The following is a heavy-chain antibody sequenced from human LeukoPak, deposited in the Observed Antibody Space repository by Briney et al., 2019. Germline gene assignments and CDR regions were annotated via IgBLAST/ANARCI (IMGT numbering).Heavy chain of an antibody. D-gene: IGHD3-22*01. CDR1: GFTFSTYG. J-gene: IGHJ4*02. Sequence: GESLRLSCLASGFTFSTYGMTWVRQAPGKGLEWVSSLSESGDRTYYADSVKGRFIISRDNSKKTVYLQMNSVRPEDTAVYYCARAIRPMGITTNFDQWGQGTLITVSA. V-gene: IGHV3-23*01. CDR3: ARAIRPMGITTNFDQ. CDR2: LSESGDRT.